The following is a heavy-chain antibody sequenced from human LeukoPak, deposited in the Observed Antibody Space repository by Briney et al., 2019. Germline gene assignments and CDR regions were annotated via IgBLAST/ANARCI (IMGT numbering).Heavy chain of an antibody. CDR1: GYTFISYG. CDR2: ISALNGNT. V-gene: IGHV1-18*01. CDR3: ARDPEGVTPLDY. Sequence: ASVKVSCKASGYTFISYGITWVRQAPGQGLEWMGWISALNGNTNYAQKFQGRVTMTTDTSTSTAYMELRSLTSDDTAMYYCARDPEGVTPLDYWGQGTLVTVSS. J-gene: IGHJ4*02. D-gene: IGHD3-10*01.